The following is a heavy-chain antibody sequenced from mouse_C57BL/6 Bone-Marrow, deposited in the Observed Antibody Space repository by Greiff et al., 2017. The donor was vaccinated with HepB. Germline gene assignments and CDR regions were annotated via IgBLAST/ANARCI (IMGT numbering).Heavy chain of an antibody. V-gene: IGHV1-72*01. CDR2: IDPNSGGT. J-gene: IGHJ3*02. Sequence: QVQLQQPGAELVKPGASVKLSCKASGYTFTSYWMHWVKQRPGRGLEWIGRIDPNSGGTKYNEKFKSKAKLTVDKPSSTAYMPLSSLTAEDSAVYYCARDDPFGYWGQGTLVTVSA. D-gene: IGHD2-3*01. CDR1: GYTFTSYW. CDR3: ARDDPFGY.